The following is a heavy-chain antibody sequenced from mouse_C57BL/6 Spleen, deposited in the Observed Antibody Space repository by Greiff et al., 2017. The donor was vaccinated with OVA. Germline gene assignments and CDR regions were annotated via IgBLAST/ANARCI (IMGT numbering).Heavy chain of an antibody. D-gene: IGHD2-3*01. V-gene: IGHV1-50*01. CDR2: IDPSDSYT. Sequence: QVQLQQPGAELVKPGASVKLSCKASGYTFTSYWMQWVKQRPGQGLEWIGEIDPSDSYTNYNQKFKGKATLTVDTSSSTAYMQLSSLTSEDSAVYYCARGHIYDGYVWFADWGPGTLVTVSA. CDR3: ARGHIYDGYVWFAD. J-gene: IGHJ3*01. CDR1: GYTFTSYW.